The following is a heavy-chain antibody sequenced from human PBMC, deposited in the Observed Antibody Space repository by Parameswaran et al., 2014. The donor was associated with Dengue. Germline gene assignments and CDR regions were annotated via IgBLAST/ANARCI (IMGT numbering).Heavy chain of an antibody. CDR2: ISSSSSTI. D-gene: IGHD6-13*01. CDR3: ARDPYSRPYYFDY. J-gene: IGHJ4*02. Sequence: VRQAPGKGLEWVSYISSSSSTIYYADSVKGRFTISRDNAKNSLYLQMNSLRAEDTAVYYCARDPYSRPYYFDYWGQGTLVTVSS. V-gene: IGHV3-48*04.